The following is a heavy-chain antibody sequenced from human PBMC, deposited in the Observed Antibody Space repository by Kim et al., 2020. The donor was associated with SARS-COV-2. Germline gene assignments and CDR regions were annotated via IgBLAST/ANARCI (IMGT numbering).Heavy chain of an antibody. CDR3: ARARIAPGDYFRDPGPQDYKYFGLDV. CDR2: IYHSGST. V-gene: IGHV4-4*02. D-gene: IGHD4-17*01. Sequence: SETLSLTCAVSGDSFSSSAWWTWVRQPPGKGLEWVGEIYHSGSTNYNPSLKSRVTITLDKSRNQFSLTVRSVTAADTALYFCARARIAPGDYFRDPGPQDYKYFGLDVWGQGTAVTVSS. CDR1: GDSFSSSAW. J-gene: IGHJ6*02.